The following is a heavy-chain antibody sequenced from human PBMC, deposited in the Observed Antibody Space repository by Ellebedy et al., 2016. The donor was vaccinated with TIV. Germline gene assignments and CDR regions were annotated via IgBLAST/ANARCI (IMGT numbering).Heavy chain of an antibody. CDR1: GFTFSSYA. Sequence: GRSLRLSXAASGFTFSSYAMHWVRQATGKGLEWVSAIGTAGDTYYPGSVKGRFTISRENAKNSLYLQMNSLRAGDTAVYYCARVGGGAFDIWGQGTMVTVSS. CDR3: ARVGGGAFDI. V-gene: IGHV3-13*01. D-gene: IGHD3-10*01. CDR2: IGTAGDT. J-gene: IGHJ3*02.